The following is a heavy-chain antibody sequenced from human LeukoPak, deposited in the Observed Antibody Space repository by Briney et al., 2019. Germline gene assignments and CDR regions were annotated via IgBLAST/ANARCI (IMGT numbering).Heavy chain of an antibody. CDR1: GFTFDNFA. CDR2: ITGSGGST. V-gene: IGHV3-23*01. Sequence: GGSLRLSCAPSGFTFDNFAMTWVRQAPGKGLEWVSEITGSGGSTYYADSVKGRFTIPRDNPKNTLYLQINSLRAEDTCIYYCARELFDFDYWGQGTLVTVSS. CDR3: ARELFDFDY. J-gene: IGHJ4*02. D-gene: IGHD3-10*01.